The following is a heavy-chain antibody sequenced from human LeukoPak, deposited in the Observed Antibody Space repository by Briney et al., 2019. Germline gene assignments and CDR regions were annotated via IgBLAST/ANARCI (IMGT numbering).Heavy chain of an antibody. J-gene: IGHJ4*02. V-gene: IGHV3-15*01. CDR2: IKSKTDGGTT. CDR1: GFTFSNAW. CDR3: TTGLEYCSSPSCFD. D-gene: IGHD2-2*01. Sequence: GRSLRLSCAASGFTFSNAWMSWVRQAPGKGLEWVGRIKSKTDGGTTDYAAPVKGRFTISRDDSKNTLYLQMNSLKTEDTAVYSCTTGLEYCSSPSCFDYGGREPLVTVPS.